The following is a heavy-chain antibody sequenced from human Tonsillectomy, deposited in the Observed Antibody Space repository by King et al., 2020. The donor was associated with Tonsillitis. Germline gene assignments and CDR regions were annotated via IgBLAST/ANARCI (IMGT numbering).Heavy chain of an antibody. Sequence: VQLVESGGHLVKPGGSLRLSCAASGFSFSDYYMSWIRQAPGKGLEGLSYISTSASPIYYADSVKGRFITSRDNAKNSLYLQMNSLRAEDTAVYYCARKPGGPWSAIDIWGQGTMVTVSS. J-gene: IGHJ3*02. CDR1: GFSFSDYY. CDR3: ARKPGGPWSAIDI. D-gene: IGHD1-14*01. CDR2: ISTSASPI. V-gene: IGHV3-11*01.